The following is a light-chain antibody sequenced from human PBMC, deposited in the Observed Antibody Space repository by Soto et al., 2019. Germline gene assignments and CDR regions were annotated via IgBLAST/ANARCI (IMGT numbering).Light chain of an antibody. J-gene: IGLJ3*02. V-gene: IGLV1-47*02. CDR3: AAWDDSLSGPV. CDR2: DNN. Sequence: QSVLTQPPSASGTPGQRVTISCSGGSSNIGSNYVFVYWYQQVPGTAPKLLIYDNNQRPSGVPDRFSGSKSGTSASLAISGLRSEDEADYYCAAWDDSLSGPVFGGGTKLTVL. CDR1: SSNIGSNY.